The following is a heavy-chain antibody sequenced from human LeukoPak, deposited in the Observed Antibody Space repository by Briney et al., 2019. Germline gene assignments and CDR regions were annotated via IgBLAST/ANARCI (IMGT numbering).Heavy chain of an antibody. CDR1: GDAISTYY. V-gene: IGHV4-4*08. D-gene: IGHD3-10*01. CDR3: ARDKAHSYGYYFDP. CDR2: IASGTT. Sequence: SETLSLACTVSGDAISTYYWNWIRQTPGKGLEWVGHIASGTTDYNPSLKSRAIISVDTSKNQISLWLTSVTAADTAVYDCARDKAHSYGYYFDPWGPGTQVLVSS. J-gene: IGHJ4*02.